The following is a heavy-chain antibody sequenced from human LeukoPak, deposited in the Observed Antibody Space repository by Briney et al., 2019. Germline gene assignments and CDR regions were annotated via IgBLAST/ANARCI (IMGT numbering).Heavy chain of an antibody. Sequence: SEALSLTCAVYGGSFSGYYWRWIRQTPGKGLEWIGEINHSGSTNYNPSLKSRVTISVDTSKNQFSLKLSSVTAADTAVYYCASITRADYWGQGTLVTVSS. CDR1: GGSFSGYY. V-gene: IGHV4-34*01. J-gene: IGHJ4*02. D-gene: IGHD1-20*01. CDR3: ASITRADY. CDR2: INHSGST.